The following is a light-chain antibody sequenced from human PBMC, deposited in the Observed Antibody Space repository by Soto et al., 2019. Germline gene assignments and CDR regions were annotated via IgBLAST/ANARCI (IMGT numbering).Light chain of an antibody. Sequence: QAVVTQPPSVSAAPGQKVTISCSGSSSNTGENYVSWYQQLPGTAPQLLIYENNKRPSGIPDRFSGSKSGTSATLGITGPRPGDEADYYCGTWDSSLSAVVFGGGTKLTVL. CDR2: ENN. V-gene: IGLV1-51*02. CDR3: GTWDSSLSAVV. CDR1: SSNTGENY. J-gene: IGLJ3*02.